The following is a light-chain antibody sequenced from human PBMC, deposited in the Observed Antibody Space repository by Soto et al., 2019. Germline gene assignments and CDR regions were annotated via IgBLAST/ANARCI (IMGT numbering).Light chain of an antibody. Sequence: EIVLTQSPGTLSLSPGERATFSCRASQSVSSYLAWYQQKPGQAPRVLIYGSSSRATGIPDRFSGSGSGTDFTLTITRLEPEDFAVYYCQQYGSSPSTFGGGTKVEIK. CDR3: QQYGSSPST. CDR2: GSS. V-gene: IGKV3-20*01. CDR1: QSVSSY. J-gene: IGKJ4*01.